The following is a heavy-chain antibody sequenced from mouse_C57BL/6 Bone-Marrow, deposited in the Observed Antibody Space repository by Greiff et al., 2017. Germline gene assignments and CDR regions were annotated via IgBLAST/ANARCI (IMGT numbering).Heavy chain of an antibody. J-gene: IGHJ2*01. Sequence: VQLQQPGAELVMPGASVKLSCKASGYTFTSYWMHWVKQRPGQGLEWIGEIDPSDSYTNYNQKFKGKSTLTVDKSSSTAYMQLSSLTSEDSAVYYCALYYDYFDYWGQGTTRTVSS. CDR2: IDPSDSYT. CDR1: GYTFTSYW. V-gene: IGHV1-69*01. CDR3: ALYYDYFDY. D-gene: IGHD2-4*01.